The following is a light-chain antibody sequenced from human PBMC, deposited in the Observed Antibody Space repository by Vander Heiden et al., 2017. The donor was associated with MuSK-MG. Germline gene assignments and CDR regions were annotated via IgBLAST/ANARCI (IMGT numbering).Light chain of an antibody. J-gene: IGKJ2*04. V-gene: IGKV5-2*01. CDR3: LQHDYYPSCS. CDR2: EAT. Sequence: TPLTLSPALMSPPPGDQANLYCKASQDIDDDMNWYQQKPGEAAIFIIQEATTLVAGCRPRISGSGYGTDCTLIINNIEAEDAACYFCLQHDYYPSCSFGQGTKLEIK. CDR1: QDIDDD.